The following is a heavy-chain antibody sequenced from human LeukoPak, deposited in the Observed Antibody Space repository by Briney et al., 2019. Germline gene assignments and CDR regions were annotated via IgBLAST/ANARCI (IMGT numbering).Heavy chain of an antibody. J-gene: IGHJ4*02. CDR2: IYYSGST. Sequence: SETLSLTCTASGGSISSSSYYWGWIRQPPGKGLEWIGSIYYSGSTYYNPSLKSRVTISVDTSKNQFSLKLSSVTAADTAVYYCARYQSRGRRIRFLEWPSGYYFDYWGQGTLVTVSS. CDR3: ARYQSRGRRIRFLEWPSGYYFDY. D-gene: IGHD3-3*01. CDR1: GGSISSSSYY. V-gene: IGHV4-39*07.